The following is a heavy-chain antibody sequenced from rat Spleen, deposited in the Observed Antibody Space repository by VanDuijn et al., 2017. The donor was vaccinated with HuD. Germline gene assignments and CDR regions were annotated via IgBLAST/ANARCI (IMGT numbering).Heavy chain of an antibody. CDR1: GFTFSSFP. Sequence: EVQLVESGGGLVQPGRSMKLSCAASGFTFSSFPMAWVRQAPKKGLEWVASISYDGTATYYRDSVRGRFTISRDNAKNTQYLQMDSLRSEDTATYYCARLGITLGAGHWFAYWGQGTLVTVSS. CDR3: ARLGITLGAGHWFAY. CDR2: ISYDGTAT. V-gene: IGHV5-7*01. D-gene: IGHD1-2*01. J-gene: IGHJ3*01.